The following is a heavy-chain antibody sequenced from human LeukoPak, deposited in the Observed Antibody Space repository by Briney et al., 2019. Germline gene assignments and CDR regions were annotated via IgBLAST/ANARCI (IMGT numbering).Heavy chain of an antibody. J-gene: IGHJ4*02. CDR1: GGSFSGYY. D-gene: IGHD6-6*01. Sequence: SETLSLTCAVYGGSFSGYYWSWIRQPPGKGLEWIGEINHSGSTNYNPSLKSRVAISVDTSKNQFSLKLSSVTAADTAVYYCARRSIAAPRGFDYWGQGTLVTVSS. CDR3: ARRSIAAPRGFDY. V-gene: IGHV4-34*01. CDR2: INHSGST.